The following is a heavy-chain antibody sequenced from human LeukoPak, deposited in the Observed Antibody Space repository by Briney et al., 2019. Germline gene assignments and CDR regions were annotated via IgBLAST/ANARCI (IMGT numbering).Heavy chain of an antibody. CDR3: ARGRWIQLWSTYRDRNWFDP. J-gene: IGHJ5*02. CDR2: INHSGST. CDR1: GGSFSGYY. V-gene: IGHV4-34*01. D-gene: IGHD5-18*01. Sequence: SETLSLTCAVYGGSFSGYYWSWIRQPPGKGLEWIGEINHSGSTNYNPSLKSRVTISVDTSKNQFSLKLSSVTAADTAVYCCARGRWIQLWSTYRDRNWFDPWGQGTLVTVSS.